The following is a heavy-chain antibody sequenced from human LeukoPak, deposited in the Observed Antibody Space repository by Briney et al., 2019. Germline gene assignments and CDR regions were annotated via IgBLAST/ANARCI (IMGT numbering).Heavy chain of an antibody. V-gene: IGHV3-30*02. J-gene: IGHJ4*02. CDR1: GFTFSSYG. CDR3: ATNSGSPGGY. Sequence: GGSLRLSCAASGFTFSSYGMHCVRQAPGKGLEWVAFIRYDGSNKYYADSVKGRFTISRDNSKNTLYLQMNSLRVEDTAMYYCATNSGSPGGYWGQGTLVTVSS. D-gene: IGHD1-26*01. CDR2: IRYDGSNK.